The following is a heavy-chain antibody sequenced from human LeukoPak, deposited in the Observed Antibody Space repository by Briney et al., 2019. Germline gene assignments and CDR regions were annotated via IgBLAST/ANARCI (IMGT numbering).Heavy chain of an antibody. J-gene: IGHJ4*02. D-gene: IGHD1-1*01. CDR2: IYYSGSA. CDR3: AKGQQLDY. CDR1: GGSISSYY. V-gene: IGHV4-59*01. Sequence: SETLSLTCTVSGGSISSYYWSWIRQPPGEGLEWIGSIYYSGSANYNPSLKSRVTISVDTSKNQFSLRLISVTAADTAVYYCAKGQQLDYWGQGLLVTVSS.